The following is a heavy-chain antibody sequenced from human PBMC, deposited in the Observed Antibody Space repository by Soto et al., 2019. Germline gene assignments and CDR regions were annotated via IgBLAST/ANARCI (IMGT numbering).Heavy chain of an antibody. V-gene: IGHV4-59*01. CDR3: ARQQLLPYYYSLDV. J-gene: IGHJ6*02. Sequence: SETLSLTCTVSDGSISGYYWSWIRQPPGKGLEYIGYIYYRGSTNYNPSLKSRVTMSVDTSRNLFSLKVNSVTAADTAVYYCARQQLLPYYYSLDVWGQGTTVTVSS. CDR2: IYYRGST. CDR1: DGSISGYY. D-gene: IGHD6-13*01.